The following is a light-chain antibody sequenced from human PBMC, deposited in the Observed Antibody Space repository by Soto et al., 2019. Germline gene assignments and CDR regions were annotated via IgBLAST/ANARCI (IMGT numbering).Light chain of an antibody. CDR1: QSVTTY. V-gene: IGKV3-11*01. Sequence: ETVLTQSPATLSLSPGERATISCRASQSVTTYLAWYQQKPGQAPRLLIYDVSNMATGIPARFSGSGSGTDFTLTISSLEPEDFAVYYCQQRSNWPPGYTFGQGTKLEIK. CDR2: DVS. J-gene: IGKJ2*01. CDR3: QQRSNWPPGYT.